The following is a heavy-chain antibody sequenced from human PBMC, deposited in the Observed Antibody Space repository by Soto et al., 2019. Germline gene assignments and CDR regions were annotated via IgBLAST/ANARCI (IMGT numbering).Heavy chain of an antibody. CDR2: INHRGST. J-gene: IGHJ6*04. D-gene: IGHD6-19*01. V-gene: IGHV4-34*01. CDR3: AHAPLGGTFSFSVTDV. Sequence: QVQLQQWGAGLLKPSETLSLTCAVYAGSFSGYYWSWIRPPPGKGLEWIGEINHRGSTNSNPSLMRGVTISVDSSKNESSLKLVSVTAADVSVYYCAHAPLGGTFSFSVTDVWFKGTKVSVSS. CDR1: AGSFSGYY.